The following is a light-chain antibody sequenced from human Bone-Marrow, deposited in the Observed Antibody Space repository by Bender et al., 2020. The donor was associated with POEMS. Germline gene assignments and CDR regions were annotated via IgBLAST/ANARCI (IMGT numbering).Light chain of an antibody. CDR1: DLGDKY. V-gene: IGLV3-1*01. Sequence: SYEVTHPPSVSVSPGQTASIPCSGDDLGDKYVAWYQQKPGQSPVLVIYQDTKRPSGIPERFSGSNSGNTATLTISGTQAMDEADYYCQAWDTYSVIFGGGTKLTVL. J-gene: IGLJ2*01. CDR3: QAWDTYSVI. CDR2: QDT.